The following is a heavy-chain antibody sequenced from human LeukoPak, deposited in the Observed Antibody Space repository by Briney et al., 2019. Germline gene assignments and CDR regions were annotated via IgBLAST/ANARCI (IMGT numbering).Heavy chain of an antibody. V-gene: IGHV4-34*01. CDR2: INFSEST. Sequence: SENLSLTCAVYGGSFSGYYWNWIRHSSGKGVEWIGEINFSESTNYNPSLKSRVTMSVDTYKKQFYLTLTSVTAADTAVYYCARGPTRFDSWSQGSMVTVSS. D-gene: IGHD3-10*01. CDR1: GGSFSGYY. CDR3: ARGPTRFDS. J-gene: IGHJ3*01.